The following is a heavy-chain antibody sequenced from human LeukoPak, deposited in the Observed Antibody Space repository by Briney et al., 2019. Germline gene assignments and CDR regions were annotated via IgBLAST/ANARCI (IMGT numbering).Heavy chain of an antibody. J-gene: IGHJ6*03. CDR3: ARGQSGHSYASYYFYYYMDV. V-gene: IGHV4-59*01. D-gene: IGHD5-18*01. CDR2: ISYTGST. Sequence: SETLSLTCTVSGDSISTYYWTWIRQPPGKGLEWIGYISYTGSTNYNPSLKSRVTISVDTSKNQFSLKLSSVTAADTAVYYCARGQSGHSYASYYFYYYMDVWGKGTTVIISS. CDR1: GDSISTYY.